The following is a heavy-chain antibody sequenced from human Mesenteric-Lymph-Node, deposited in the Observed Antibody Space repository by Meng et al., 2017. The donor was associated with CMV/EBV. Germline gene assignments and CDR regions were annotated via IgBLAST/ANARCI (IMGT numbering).Heavy chain of an antibody. D-gene: IGHD5-12*01. J-gene: IGHJ4*02. CDR2: INAGNGNT. Sequence: SCKASGYTFTSYAMHWVRQAPGQRLEWMGWINAGNGNTKYSQKFQGRVTITRDTSASTAYMELSSLRSEDTAVYYCARGDIVATVDYWGQGTLVTVSS. CDR3: ARGDIVATVDY. CDR1: GYTFTSYA. V-gene: IGHV1-3*01.